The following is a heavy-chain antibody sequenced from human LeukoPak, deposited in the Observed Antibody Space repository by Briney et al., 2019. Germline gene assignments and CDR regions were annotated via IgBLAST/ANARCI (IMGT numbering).Heavy chain of an antibody. CDR2: ISTNKGNT. J-gene: IGHJ4*02. Sequence: APVKVSCKASGYTFSNYGISWVRQAPGQGLEWMGWISTNKGNTKSAQKNQGRVTMTTDTSTSTVHMELRSLRSEDTAVYYCARLGYEGDFDYWGQGTLVTVSS. CDR1: GYTFSNYG. D-gene: IGHD2-8*01. V-gene: IGHV1-18*01. CDR3: ARLGYEGDFDY.